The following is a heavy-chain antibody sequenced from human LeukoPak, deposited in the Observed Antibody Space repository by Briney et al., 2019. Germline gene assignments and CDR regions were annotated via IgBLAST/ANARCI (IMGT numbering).Heavy chain of an antibody. CDR1: GFTFDDYG. Sequence: GGSLRLSCAASGFTFDDYGMSWVRQAPGKGLEWVSGISWSGGNTGYADSVKGRFTISRDNAKNFLYLQMNSLRAEDTAVYYCARRRDIVVVPAAYNWFDPWGQGTLVTVSS. CDR3: ARRRDIVVVPAAYNWFDP. D-gene: IGHD2-2*01. J-gene: IGHJ5*02. V-gene: IGHV3-20*04. CDR2: ISWSGGNT.